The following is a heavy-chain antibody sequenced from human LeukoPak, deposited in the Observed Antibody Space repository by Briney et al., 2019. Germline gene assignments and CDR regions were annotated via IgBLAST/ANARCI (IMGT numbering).Heavy chain of an antibody. CDR2: INNNEGGT. CDR3: AKASEFDCSSTSCYNYFDY. CDR1: GFTFSNYW. Sequence: GGSLRLSCTASGFTFSNYWMHWVRQAPGKGLVWVSRINNNEGGTTYADSVEGRFTISRDNSKNTLYLQMNSLRAEDTAMYYCAKASEFDCSSTSCYNYFDYWGQGTLVTVSS. J-gene: IGHJ4*02. V-gene: IGHV3-74*01. D-gene: IGHD2-2*02.